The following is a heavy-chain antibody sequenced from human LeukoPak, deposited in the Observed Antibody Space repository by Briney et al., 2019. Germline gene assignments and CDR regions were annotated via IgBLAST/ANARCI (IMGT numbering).Heavy chain of an antibody. D-gene: IGHD3-9*01. Sequence: ASVKVSCKASGGTFSNYAISWVRQAPGQGLEWMGWISAYNGNTNYAQKLQGRITMTTDTSTSTAYMELRSLRSDDTAVYYCARSLGAEDWVPYWYFDLWGRGTLVTVSS. CDR2: ISAYNGNT. V-gene: IGHV1-18*01. J-gene: IGHJ2*01. CDR1: GGTFSNYA. CDR3: ARSLGAEDWVPYWYFDL.